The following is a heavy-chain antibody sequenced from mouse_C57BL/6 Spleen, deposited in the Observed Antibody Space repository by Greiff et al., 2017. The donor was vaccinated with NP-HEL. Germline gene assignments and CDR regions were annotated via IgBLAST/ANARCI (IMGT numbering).Heavy chain of an antibody. J-gene: IGHJ4*01. D-gene: IGHD2-3*01. CDR1: GYAFSSSW. CDR2: IYPGDGDT. Sequence: QVQLKESGPELVKPGASVKISCKASGYAFSSSWMNWVKQRPGKGLEWIGRIYPGDGDTNYNGKFKGKATLTADKSSSTAYMQLSSLTSEDSAVYFCARWGYAGYYDYAMDDWGQGTSVTVSS. V-gene: IGHV1-82*01. CDR3: ARWGYAGYYDYAMDD.